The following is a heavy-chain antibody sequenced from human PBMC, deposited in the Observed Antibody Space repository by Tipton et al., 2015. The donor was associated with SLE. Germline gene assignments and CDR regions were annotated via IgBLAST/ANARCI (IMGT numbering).Heavy chain of an antibody. CDR3: ARRYEPDNSGDYLDH. CDR1: GFAFNSYN. V-gene: IGHV3-21*05. Sequence: SLRLSCTASGFAFNSYNMNWVRQAPGKGLEWLSYIRSMSSDTNYADSVKGRFTISRDIAKNSLYREMNSLGVEDTAVYYCARRYEPDNSGDYLDHWGPGPLVTVSS. CDR2: IRSMSSDT. J-gene: IGHJ4*02. D-gene: IGHD6-19*01.